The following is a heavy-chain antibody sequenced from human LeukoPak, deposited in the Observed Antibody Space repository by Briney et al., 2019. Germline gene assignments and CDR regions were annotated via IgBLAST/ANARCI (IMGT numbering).Heavy chain of an antibody. CDR2: IGGSGVTT. V-gene: IGHV3-23*01. D-gene: IGHD3-22*01. Sequence: GGSLRLSCAASGFTFSSYAMSWVRQAPGKGLEWVSTIGGSGVTTYYADSVKGRFTISRDNSQSTMYLQMNSLRAEDTALYYCAKDRPYDYDSSGFMAFDIWGQGTMVTVS. CDR3: AKDRPYDYDSSGFMAFDI. J-gene: IGHJ3*02. CDR1: GFTFSSYA.